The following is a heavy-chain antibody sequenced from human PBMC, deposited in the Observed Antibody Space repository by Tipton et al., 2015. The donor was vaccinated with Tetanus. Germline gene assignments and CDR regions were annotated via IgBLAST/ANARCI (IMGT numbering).Heavy chain of an antibody. CDR3: VRDGGSSGWLAY. J-gene: IGHJ4*02. CDR2: MYSGGDT. D-gene: IGHD6-19*01. CDR1: GFIVSSHY. Sequence: QLVQSGGGLIQPGGSLRLSCVASGFIVSSHYMSWVRQAPGKGLEWVSVMYSGGDTCYVDSVKGRFSISRDNAKNTLYLQMNSLRVEDTAVYYCVRDGGSSGWLAYWGQGTLVTVSS. V-gene: IGHV3-53*01.